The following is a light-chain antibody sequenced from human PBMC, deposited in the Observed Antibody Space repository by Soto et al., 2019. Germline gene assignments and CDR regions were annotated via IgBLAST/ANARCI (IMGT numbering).Light chain of an antibody. CDR2: DAS. CDR1: QRVSDNY. Sequence: EIVLTQSPGTLSLSQGERPPLSCRASQRVSDNYLAWYQQKPGQAPRLLIYDASTRATGIPAKFSGSGSGTEFTLTISSLQPEDFATYYCQQSYTTPIAFGQGTKVDIK. J-gene: IGKJ1*01. V-gene: IGKV3D-20*02. CDR3: QQSYTTPIA.